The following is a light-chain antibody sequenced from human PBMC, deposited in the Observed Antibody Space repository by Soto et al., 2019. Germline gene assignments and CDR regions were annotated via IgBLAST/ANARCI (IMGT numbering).Light chain of an antibody. V-gene: IGLV1-40*01. J-gene: IGLJ1*01. CDR1: SSNIGAGYD. CDR2: GNS. Sequence: QSALTQPPSVSGAPGQRVTISCTGSSSNIGAGYDVHWYQQLPGTAPKLLIYGNSNRPSGVPDRFSGSKSGTSASLAVSGLQAEDEADYYCSSYAGSNNLVFGTGTKVTVL. CDR3: SSYAGSNNLV.